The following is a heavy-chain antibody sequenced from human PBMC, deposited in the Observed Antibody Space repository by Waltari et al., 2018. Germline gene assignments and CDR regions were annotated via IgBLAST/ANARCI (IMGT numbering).Heavy chain of an antibody. J-gene: IGHJ4*02. D-gene: IGHD1-26*01. V-gene: IGHV3-7*04. CDR1: GLTFSSYW. CDR2: IKHDGSEK. Sequence: EVQLVESGGGLVQPEGSLRLTCAASGLTFSSYWMTWVRQAPGKGLEWVANIKHDGSEKYYVDSVKGRFTISRDNAKNSLFLQMNSLRAEDTAVYYCAREGGNYGYWGQGTLVTVSS. CDR3: AREGGNYGY.